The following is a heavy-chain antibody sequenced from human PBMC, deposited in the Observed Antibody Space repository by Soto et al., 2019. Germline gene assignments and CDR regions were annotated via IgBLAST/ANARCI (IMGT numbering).Heavy chain of an antibody. CDR2: INHSGST. CDR1: GGSFSGYY. Sequence: SETLSLTCAVYGGSFSGYYWSWIRQPPGKGLEWIGEINHSGSTNYNPSLKSRVTISVDTSKNQFSLKLSSVTAADTAVYYCARVRLRYFDWLLTNWFDPWGQGTLVTVS. CDR3: ARVRLRYFDWLLTNWFDP. J-gene: IGHJ5*02. D-gene: IGHD3-9*01. V-gene: IGHV4-34*01.